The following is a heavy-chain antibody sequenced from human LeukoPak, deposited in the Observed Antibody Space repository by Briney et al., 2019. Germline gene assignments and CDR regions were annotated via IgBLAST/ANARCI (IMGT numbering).Heavy chain of an antibody. Sequence: GGSLRLSCAASGFTFSSYDMGWIRQAPGKGLEWVSEISGSDESTKYVDSVKGRFTISRDNSKNTLYLLLNSLRVDDTAVYYCANRRLGRGAFDIWGQGTMVTVSS. CDR3: ANRRLGRGAFDI. V-gene: IGHV3-23*01. CDR1: GFTFSSYD. D-gene: IGHD7-27*01. CDR2: ISGSDEST. J-gene: IGHJ3*02.